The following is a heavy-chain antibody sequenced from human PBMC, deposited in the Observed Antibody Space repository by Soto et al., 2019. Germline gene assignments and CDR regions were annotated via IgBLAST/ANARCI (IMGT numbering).Heavy chain of an antibody. J-gene: IGHJ4*02. CDR1: GDMFTNFA. D-gene: IGHD3-3*01. V-gene: IGHV1-69*06. Sequence: QVHLVQSGTEAKKTGSSVKVSCKTSGDMFTNFAISWVRQAPGQGLEWMGGIIPLHDSVSYAQKSQGRVMITADKFTGTAYMELSSLTSEDTATDFCAASPFHDCGTGSFHLDYWGQGTPVTVSS. CDR3: AASPFHDCGTGSFHLDY. CDR2: IIPLHDSV.